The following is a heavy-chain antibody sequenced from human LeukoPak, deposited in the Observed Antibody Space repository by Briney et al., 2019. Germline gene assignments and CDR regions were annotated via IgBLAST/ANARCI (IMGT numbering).Heavy chain of an antibody. J-gene: IGHJ4*02. CDR3: ALEAGSYDILTGYSYYFDY. CDR2: INHSGST. Sequence: SETLSLTCAVYGGAFSGYYWSWIRQPPGKGLEWIGEINHSGSTNYNPSLKSRVTISVDTSKNQFSLKLSSVTAADTAVYYCALEAGSYDILTGYSYYFDYWGQGTLVTVSS. V-gene: IGHV4-34*01. D-gene: IGHD3-9*01. CDR1: GGAFSGYY.